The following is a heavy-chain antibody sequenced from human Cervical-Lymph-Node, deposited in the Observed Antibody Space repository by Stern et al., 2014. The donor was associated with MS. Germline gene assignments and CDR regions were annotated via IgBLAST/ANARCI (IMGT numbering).Heavy chain of an antibody. CDR3: ARATATGGSYRLDL. Sequence: QVQLVQSGGGVVQPGRSLNLSCTASGFTFRSYSMHWVRQAPGKGLEWKALIWYDGRNQFYAESVKGRFSISRENSRNTLFLQMDSVRAEDTAVYYCARATATGGSYRLDLWGQGTLVTVSS. CDR1: GFTFRSYS. D-gene: IGHD1-26*01. V-gene: IGHV3-30*04. J-gene: IGHJ3*01. CDR2: IWYDGRNQ.